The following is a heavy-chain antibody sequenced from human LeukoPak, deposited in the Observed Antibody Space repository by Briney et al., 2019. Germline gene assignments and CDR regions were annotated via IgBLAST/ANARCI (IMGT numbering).Heavy chain of an antibody. CDR3: ARPGSPRGGVRGGNWFDP. V-gene: IGHV4-39*07. CDR1: GGSISSRSYY. Sequence: PSETLSLTCTVSGGSISSRSYYWGWIRQPPGKGLEWIGSIYYSGSTYYNPSLKSRVTISLNTSKNQFSLKLSSVTAADTAVYYCARPGSPRGGVRGGNWFDPWGQGTLVTVSS. CDR2: IYYSGST. J-gene: IGHJ5*02. D-gene: IGHD3-10*01.